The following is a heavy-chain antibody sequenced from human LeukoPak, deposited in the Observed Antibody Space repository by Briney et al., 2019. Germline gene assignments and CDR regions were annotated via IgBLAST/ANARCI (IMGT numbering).Heavy chain of an antibody. CDR2: ISYDGSNK. J-gene: IGHJ4*02. CDR1: GFTFSSYA. V-gene: IGHV3-30*01. D-gene: IGHD6-6*01. CDR3: VRDDLGIAARRRGLDY. Sequence: GRSLRLSCAASGFTFSSYAMHWVRQAPGKGLEWVAVISYDGSNKYYADSVKGRFTISRDNSKNTLYLQMNSLRAEDTAVYYCVRDDLGIAARRRGLDYWGQGTLVTVSS.